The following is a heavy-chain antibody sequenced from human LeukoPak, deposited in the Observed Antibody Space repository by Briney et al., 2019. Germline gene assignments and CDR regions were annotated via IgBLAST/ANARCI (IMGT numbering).Heavy chain of an antibody. V-gene: IGHV5-10-1*01. CDR1: GYSFTSYW. Sequence: GESLKISCKGSGYSFTSYWISWVRQMPGKGLEWMGRIDPSDSYTNYSPSFQGHVTVSADKSISTAYLQWSSLKASDTAMYYCARLDYGDYEVDYWGQGTLVTVSS. CDR2: IDPSDSYT. J-gene: IGHJ4*02. CDR3: ARLDYGDYEVDY. D-gene: IGHD4-17*01.